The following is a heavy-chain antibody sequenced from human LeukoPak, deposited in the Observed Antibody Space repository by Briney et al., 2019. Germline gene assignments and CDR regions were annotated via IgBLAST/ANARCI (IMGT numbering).Heavy chain of an antibody. CDR2: INHSGST. J-gene: IGHJ4*02. V-gene: IGHV4-34*01. D-gene: IGHD2-21*02. Sequence: SETLSLTCAVSGGSFSGFSWTWIRQTPGKGLEWIGDINHSGSTNYNPSLKSRVTISVDTSKNQFSLKLTSVTAADTAVYYCARNRELLNYFDYWGQGTLVTVSS. CDR1: GGSFSGFS. CDR3: ARNRELLNYFDY.